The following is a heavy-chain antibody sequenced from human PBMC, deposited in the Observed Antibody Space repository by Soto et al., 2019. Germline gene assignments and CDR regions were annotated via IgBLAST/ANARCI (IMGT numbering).Heavy chain of an antibody. V-gene: IGHV1-3*01. CDR2: INADNGNT. D-gene: IGHD3-22*01. CDR3: ARVGSGYYLGWFDP. J-gene: IGHJ5*02. CDR1: GYTFTSYA. Sequence: ASVKVSCKASGYTFTSYAMHWVRQAPGQRLEWMGWINADNGNTKYAQKFQGRVTITRDTSASTAYIELRSLRSDDTVVYYCARVGSGYYLGWFDPWGQGTLVTVSS.